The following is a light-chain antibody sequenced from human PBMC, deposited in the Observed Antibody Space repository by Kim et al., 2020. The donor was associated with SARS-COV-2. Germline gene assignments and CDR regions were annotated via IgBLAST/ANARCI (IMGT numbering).Light chain of an antibody. J-gene: IGKJ2*01. CDR2: GAS. Sequence: EIVMTQSPATLSVSPGERATLSCRASQSVSSNLAWYQQKPGQAPSLLIYGASTRATGIPARFSGSGSETEFTLTISSLQSEDFAVYYCQQYNNWPPYTFGQGTKLEI. CDR1: QSVSSN. CDR3: QQYNNWPPYT. V-gene: IGKV3-15*01.